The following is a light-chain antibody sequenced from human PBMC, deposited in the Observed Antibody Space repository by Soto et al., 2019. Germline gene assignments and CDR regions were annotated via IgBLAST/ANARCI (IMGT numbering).Light chain of an antibody. Sequence: EIVMTQSPATLSVSPGERVTLSCSASQSLSGNLAWYQQKPGLAPRLLINRASTRATGIPARFSGSGSETEYTLTISSLQSEDFAVYYCQQYNNWPRTFGQGTKVDIK. V-gene: IGKV3-15*01. CDR1: QSLSGN. J-gene: IGKJ1*01. CDR3: QQYNNWPRT. CDR2: RAS.